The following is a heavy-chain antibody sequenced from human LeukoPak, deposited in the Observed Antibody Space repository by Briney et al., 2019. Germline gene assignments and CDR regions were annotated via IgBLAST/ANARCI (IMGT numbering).Heavy chain of an antibody. Sequence: TSETLSLTCTVSGGSISSHYWSWIRQPPGKGLEWIGYIYHTGSTNYIPSLKSRVTISINTSKNQFSLKLSSVTAADTAVYYCARSRDGYNFLDYWGQGTLVTVSS. J-gene: IGHJ4*02. CDR1: GGSISSHY. V-gene: IGHV4-59*11. D-gene: IGHD5-24*01. CDR2: IYHTGST. CDR3: ARSRDGYNFLDY.